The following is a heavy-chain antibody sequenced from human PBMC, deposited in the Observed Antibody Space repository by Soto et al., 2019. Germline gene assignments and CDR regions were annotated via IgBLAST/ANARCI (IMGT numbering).Heavy chain of an antibody. CDR2: IYYSGSI. Sequence: SETLSLTCTVSGGSISSYYWSWIRQPPGKGLEWIGYIYYSGSINYNPSLKSRVTISVDTSKNQFSLKLSSVTAADTAVYYCARVWGGAFDFWGQGTTVTVSS. CDR1: GGSISSYY. D-gene: IGHD3-10*01. V-gene: IGHV4-59*01. CDR3: ARVWGGAFDF. J-gene: IGHJ3*01.